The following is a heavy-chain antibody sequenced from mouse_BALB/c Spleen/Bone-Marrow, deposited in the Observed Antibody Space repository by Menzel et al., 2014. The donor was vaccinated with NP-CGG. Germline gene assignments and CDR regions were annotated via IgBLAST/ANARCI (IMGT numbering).Heavy chain of an antibody. Sequence: VQLQESGPELVKPGASVRISCKASGYTFXSYYIHWVKQRPGQGLEWIGWIYPGDFNTKYNEKFKGKATLTADKSSSTAYMQLSSLTSEDSAVYFCARKSQRAYDSMNYWGPGTSVTVSS. CDR2: IYPGDFNT. D-gene: IGHD2-4*01. J-gene: IGHJ4*01. V-gene: IGHV1S56*01. CDR1: GYTFXSYY. CDR3: ARKSQRAYDSMNY.